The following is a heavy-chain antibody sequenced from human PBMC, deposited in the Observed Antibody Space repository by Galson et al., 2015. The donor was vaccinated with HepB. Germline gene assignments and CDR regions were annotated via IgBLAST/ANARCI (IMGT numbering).Heavy chain of an antibody. D-gene: IGHD6-19*01. CDR3: AGDRSYSRGWYVESYMDV. CDR1: FSSYS. V-gene: IGHV3-21*01. Sequence: FSSYSMNWVRQAPGKGLEWVSSISSSSSYIYYADSVKGRFTISRDNAKNSLYLQMNSLRAEDTAVYYCAGDRSYSRGWYVESYMDVWGKGTTVTVSS. CDR2: ISSSSSYI. J-gene: IGHJ6*03.